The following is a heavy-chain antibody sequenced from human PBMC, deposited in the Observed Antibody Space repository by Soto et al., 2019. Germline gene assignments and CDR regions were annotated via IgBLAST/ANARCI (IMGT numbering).Heavy chain of an antibody. D-gene: IGHD1-26*01. CDR3: AKRGSGSQFDY. CDR2: ISGSGDST. Sequence: GSLRLSCAASGFTFSSYAMHWVRQAPGKGLEWVSIISGSGDSTYYADSVKGRFTIPRDNSKNTLYLQMNSLRAEDTAIYYCAKRGSGSQFDYWGQGTPVTVSS. V-gene: IGHV3-23*01. J-gene: IGHJ4*02. CDR1: GFTFSSYA.